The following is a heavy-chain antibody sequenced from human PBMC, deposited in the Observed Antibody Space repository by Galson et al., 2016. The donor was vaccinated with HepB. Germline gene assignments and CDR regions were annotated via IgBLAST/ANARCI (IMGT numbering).Heavy chain of an antibody. CDR3: AKEPWATGRIDY. J-gene: IGHJ4*02. CDR2: ISYDGNNK. CDR1: GFTLSDCG. V-gene: IGHV3-30*18. D-gene: IGHD3-10*01. Sequence: SLRLSCAASGFTLSDCGMHWVRQAPGKGLEWVAVISYDGNNKYYADSVKGRFTIYRDNSENTVYLKMNSLKGEDTAVYYCAKEPWATGRIDYWGQGTLVTVSS.